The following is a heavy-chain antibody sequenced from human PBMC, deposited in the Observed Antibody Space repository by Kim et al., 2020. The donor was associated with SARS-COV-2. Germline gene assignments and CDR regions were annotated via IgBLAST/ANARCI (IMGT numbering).Heavy chain of an antibody. Sequence: SETLSLTCTVSGASISSHYWSWIRQPPGKGLEWIGYIYSIGTTRYNPSLQSRVTISLDTSKNQVSLKMTSVTTEDTAIYYCAGAFFDMLIEPGRHDYWGQGTLVTVSS. CDR2: IYSIGTT. D-gene: IGHD3-10*02. V-gene: IGHV4-59*11. CDR3: AGAFFDMLIEPGRHDY. J-gene: IGHJ4*01. CDR1: GASISSHY.